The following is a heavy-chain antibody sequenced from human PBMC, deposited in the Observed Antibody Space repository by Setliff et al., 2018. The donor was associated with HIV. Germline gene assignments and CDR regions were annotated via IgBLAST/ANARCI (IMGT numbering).Heavy chain of an antibody. V-gene: IGHV1-2*02. CDR1: GYTFTGYY. Sequence: ASVKVSCKASGYTFTGYYMHWVRQAPGQGLEWMGWINVNSGGANYAQKFQGRVTMTRDTSISTAYMELSRLRSDDTAVYYCARGVATGYYYYYMDVWGKGTTVTVSS. D-gene: IGHD3-9*01. CDR2: INVNSGGA. J-gene: IGHJ6*03. CDR3: ARGVATGYYYYYMDV.